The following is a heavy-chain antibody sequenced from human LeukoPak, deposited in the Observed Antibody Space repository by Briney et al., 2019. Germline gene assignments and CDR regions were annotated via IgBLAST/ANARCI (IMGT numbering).Heavy chain of an antibody. CDR2: INHSGST. Sequence: SETLSLTCTVSGGSISSYYWSWIRQPPGKGLEWIGEINHSGSTNYNPSLKSRVTISVDTSKNQFSLKLSSVTAADTAVYYCARGRGYCSGGSCYSYWFDPWGQGTLVTVSS. J-gene: IGHJ5*02. CDR3: ARGRGYCSGGSCYSYWFDP. D-gene: IGHD2-15*01. V-gene: IGHV4-34*01. CDR1: GGSISSYY.